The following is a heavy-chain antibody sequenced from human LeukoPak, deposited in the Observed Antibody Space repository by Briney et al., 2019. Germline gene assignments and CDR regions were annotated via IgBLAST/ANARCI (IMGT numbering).Heavy chain of an antibody. CDR1: GFTFDLFA. V-gene: IGHV3-43*02. D-gene: IGHD2-15*01. CDR3: AKDLGIVVAVDSTPYYYYAMDV. J-gene: IGHJ6*02. CDR2: IGGDGDFT. Sequence: PGGPLRLSCAASGFTFDLFAMHWVRQAPGKGLEWVSHIGGDGDFTYYADSVKGRFTISRDNSRNSLYLQMNSLRTEDTALYYCAKDLGIVVAVDSTPYYYYAMDVWGQGTTVTVSS.